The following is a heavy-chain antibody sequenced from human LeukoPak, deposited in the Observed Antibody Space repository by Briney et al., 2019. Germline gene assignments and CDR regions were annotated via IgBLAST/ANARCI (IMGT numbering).Heavy chain of an antibody. Sequence: SETLSLTCAVYGGSFSGYSWSWIRQPPGKGLEWIGYIYHSGSTYYNPSLKSRVTISVDRSKNQFSLKLSSVTAADTAVYYCARAYSNLNWFDPWGQGTLVTVSS. CDR2: IYHSGST. D-gene: IGHD4-11*01. J-gene: IGHJ5*02. CDR1: GGSFSGYS. CDR3: ARAYSNLNWFDP. V-gene: IGHV4-30-2*01.